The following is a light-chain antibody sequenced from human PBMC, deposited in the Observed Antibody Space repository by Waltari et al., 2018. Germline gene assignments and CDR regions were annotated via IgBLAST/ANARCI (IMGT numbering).Light chain of an antibody. CDR2: SAS. J-gene: IGKJ1*01. CDR3: HQYNNWPWT. V-gene: IGKV3-15*01. CDR1: QSVGSN. Sequence: EIVITQSPATLSVSLGKRATLSCRASQSVGSNYLAWYQQTPGQAPRLLISSASTRATGVPARFSGSGSGTEFTLTISSLQSEDFAIYYCHQYNNWPWTFGQVTKVEI.